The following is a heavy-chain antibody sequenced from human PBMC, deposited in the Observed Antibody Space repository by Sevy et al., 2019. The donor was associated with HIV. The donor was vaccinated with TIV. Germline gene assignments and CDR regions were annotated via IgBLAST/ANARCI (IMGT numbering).Heavy chain of an antibody. CDR3: AGYYYDSSGYYDYSGMDV. D-gene: IGHD3-22*01. V-gene: IGHV1-8*01. Sequence: ASVKVSCKASGYTFTSYDINWVRQATGQGLEWMGWMNPNSGNTGYAQKFQGRVTMTRNNSISTADMELSSLRSEDTAIYYCAGYYYDSSGYYDYSGMDVWGQGTTVTVSS. CDR1: GYTFTSYD. J-gene: IGHJ6*02. CDR2: MNPNSGNT.